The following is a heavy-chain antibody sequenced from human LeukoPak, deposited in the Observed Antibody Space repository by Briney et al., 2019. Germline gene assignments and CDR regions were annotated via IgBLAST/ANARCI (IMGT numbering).Heavy chain of an antibody. CDR2: ISWNSGSI. CDR1: GFTFDDYA. V-gene: IGHV3-9*01. J-gene: IGHJ4*02. Sequence: GGSLRFSCAASGFTFDDYAMHWVREAPGKGLEWVSGISWNSGSIGYADSVEGRFTISRDNSKNTLYLQMNSLRAEDTALYHCARKGLGGELGGFDSWGQGTLVTVSS. D-gene: IGHD1-7*01. CDR3: ARKGLGGELGGFDS.